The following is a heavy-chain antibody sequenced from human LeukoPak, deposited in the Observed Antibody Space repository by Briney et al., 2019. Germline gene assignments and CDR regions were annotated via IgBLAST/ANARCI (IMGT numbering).Heavy chain of an antibody. J-gene: IGHJ4*02. D-gene: IGHD2-2*01. CDR3: ARLPPVVPAAIGGQQLPPTDY. V-gene: IGHV3-7*01. CDR2: IKEDGSEK. Sequence: GGSLRLSCAASGFTFSSHWMNWVRQAPGKGLEWVANIKEDGSEKDYVDSVKGRFTISRDNAKNSLYLQMDSLRAEDTAVYYCARLPPVVPAAIGGQQLPPTDYWGQGTLVTVSS. CDR1: GFTFSSHW.